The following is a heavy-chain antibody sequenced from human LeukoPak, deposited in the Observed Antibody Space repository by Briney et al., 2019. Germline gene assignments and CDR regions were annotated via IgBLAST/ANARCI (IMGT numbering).Heavy chain of an antibody. CDR3: AREGIVAITTTDHTITCWFDP. V-gene: IGHV1-46*01. D-gene: IGHD5-12*01. J-gene: IGHJ5*02. CDR1: GYTFTSYY. CDR2: INPSGGST. Sequence: GASVKVSCKASGYTFTSYYMHWVRQAPGQGLEWMGIINPSGGSTSYAQKFQGRVTMTRDMSTSTVYTELSSLRSEDTAVYYCAREGIVAITTTDHTITCWFDPWGQGTLVTVSS.